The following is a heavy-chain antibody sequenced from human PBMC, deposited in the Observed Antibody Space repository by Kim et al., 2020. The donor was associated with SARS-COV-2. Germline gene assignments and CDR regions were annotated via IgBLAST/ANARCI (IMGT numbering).Heavy chain of an antibody. D-gene: IGHD2-2*02. V-gene: IGHV4-34*01. Sequence: SETLSLTCAVYGGSFSGYYWSWIRQCPGKGLEWIGKIYQSGSTNYNPSLKSRVTISVDTSKNQFSLKLSSVTAADTGFYYCARGRAGVVPAPILGIGPHHDYFIMDVWAHGTTVTVSS. CDR3: ARGRAGVVPAPILGIGPHHDYFIMDV. CDR1: GGSFSGYY. J-gene: IGHJ6*02. CDR2: IYQSGST.